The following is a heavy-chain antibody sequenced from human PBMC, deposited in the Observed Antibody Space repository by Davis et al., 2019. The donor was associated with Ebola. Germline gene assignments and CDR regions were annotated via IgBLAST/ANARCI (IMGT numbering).Heavy chain of an antibody. Sequence: MPGGSLRLSCTVSGYSISSGYYWGWIRQPPGKGLEWIGSIYHSGTTYYNPSLKSRVTISTDTSKNQFSLKLTSVTAADTAVYYCARGYGVFYWYFDLWGRGTLVTVSS. CDR1: GYSISSGYY. V-gene: IGHV4-38-2*02. J-gene: IGHJ2*01. D-gene: IGHD4-17*01. CDR3: ARGYGVFYWYFDL. CDR2: IYHSGTT.